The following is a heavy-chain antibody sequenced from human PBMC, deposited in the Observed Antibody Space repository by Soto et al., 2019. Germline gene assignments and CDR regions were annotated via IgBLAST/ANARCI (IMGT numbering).Heavy chain of an antibody. Sequence: GGSLRLSCAASGFTFSSYAMSWVRQAPGKGLEWVSAISGSGGSKYYVDSVKGRFTISRDNAKNSLYLQMNSLRAEDTAVYYCARDWGTPGRGSAVGYYYHYGMDVWGQGTAVTVSS. CDR2: ISGSGGSK. D-gene: IGHD1-1*01. J-gene: IGHJ6*02. V-gene: IGHV3-23*01. CDR3: ARDWGTPGRGSAVGYYYHYGMDV. CDR1: GFTFSSYA.